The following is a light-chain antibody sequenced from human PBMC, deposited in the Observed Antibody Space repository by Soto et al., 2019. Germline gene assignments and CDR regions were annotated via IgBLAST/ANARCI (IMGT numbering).Light chain of an antibody. CDR1: QSISNF. V-gene: IGKV3-11*01. CDR2: DAS. J-gene: IGKJ4*01. CDR3: HQRSNWPPFT. Sequence: EIVLTQSPATLSLSPGERATLSCRASQSISNFLAWYQQKPGQAPRLLIYDASKRATDIPDRFIGGGSGTDFTLTISSLEPEDFAVYYCHQRSNWPPFTFGGGTKVEI.